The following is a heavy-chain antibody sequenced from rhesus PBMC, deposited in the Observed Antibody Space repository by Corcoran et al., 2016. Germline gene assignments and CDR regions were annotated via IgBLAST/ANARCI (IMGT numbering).Heavy chain of an antibody. CDR3: ARTHCSDSGCSIDY. D-gene: IGHD2-33*01. Sequence: QVTLKESGPALVKPTQTLTLTCTFSGFSLSTSGMGVGWTRQPSRKPLEWLALISWDYDKRYRTSLKSRLTSSKDTSKNHVVLTMTNMDPVDTATYYCARTHCSDSGCSIDYWGQGVLVTVSS. CDR1: GFSLSTSGMG. J-gene: IGHJ4*01. V-gene: IGHV2-1*01. CDR2: ISWDYDK.